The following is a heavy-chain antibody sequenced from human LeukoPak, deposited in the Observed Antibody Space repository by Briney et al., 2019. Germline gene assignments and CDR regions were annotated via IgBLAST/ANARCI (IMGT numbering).Heavy chain of an antibody. V-gene: IGHV3-30*04. CDR3: AKAYYDSPPGWFDP. CDR1: GFTFRTYA. D-gene: IGHD3-22*01. Sequence: GGSLRLSCAASGFTFRTYAMNWVRQAPGKGLEWVAVISDDGSNKYYAESVKGQFTISRDNSKNTLYLQMNSLRAEDTAVYYCAKAYYDSPPGWFDPWGQGTLVTVSS. CDR2: ISDDGSNK. J-gene: IGHJ5*02.